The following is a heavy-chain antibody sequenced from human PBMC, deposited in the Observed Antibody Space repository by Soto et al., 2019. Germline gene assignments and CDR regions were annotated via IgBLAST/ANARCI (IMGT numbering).Heavy chain of an antibody. Sequence: QVQLQESGPGLVKPSGTLSLTCAVSGGSISSSNWWSWVRQPPGKGLEWIGGIYHSGSTNYNPSLKSRVTISVDKSKNQFSLKLSSVTAADTAVYYCARDQGGTGTKGDYYYGMDVWGQGTTVTVSS. CDR3: ARDQGGTGTKGDYYYGMDV. V-gene: IGHV4-4*02. CDR1: GGSISSSNW. CDR2: IYHSGST. D-gene: IGHD1-1*01. J-gene: IGHJ6*02.